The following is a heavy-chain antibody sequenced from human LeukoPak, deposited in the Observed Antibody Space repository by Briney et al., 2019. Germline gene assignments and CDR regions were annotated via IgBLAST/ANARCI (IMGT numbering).Heavy chain of an antibody. CDR2: IDPSGGST. CDR1: GYTFTSYY. D-gene: IGHD5-24*01. J-gene: IGHJ4*02. CDR3: ARSPHVATIIFDY. Sequence: ASVKVSCKASGYTFTSYYMHWVRQAPGQGLEWMGIIDPSGGSTSYAQKFQGRVTMTRDTSTSTVYMDLSSLRSEDTAVYYCARSPHVATIIFDYWGQGTLVTVSS. V-gene: IGHV1-46*01.